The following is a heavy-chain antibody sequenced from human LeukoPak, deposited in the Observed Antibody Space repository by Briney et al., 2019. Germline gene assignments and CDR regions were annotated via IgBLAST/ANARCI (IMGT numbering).Heavy chain of an antibody. V-gene: IGHV4-39*01. CDR1: GGSISSSSYY. Sequence: SETLSLTCTVSGGSISSSSYYWGWIRQPPGKGLEWIGSIYYSGSTYYNPSLKSRVAISVDTSKNQFSLKLSSVTAADTAVCYCASPSAPYYYDSSGYLGMDVWGQGTTVTVSS. D-gene: IGHD3-22*01. J-gene: IGHJ6*02. CDR3: ASPSAPYYYDSSGYLGMDV. CDR2: IYYSGST.